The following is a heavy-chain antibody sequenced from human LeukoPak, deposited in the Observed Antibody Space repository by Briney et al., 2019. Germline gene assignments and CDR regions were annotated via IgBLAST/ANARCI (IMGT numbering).Heavy chain of an antibody. CDR3: ARVLDGSNDC. D-gene: IGHD2/OR15-2a*01. Sequence: GGSLRLSCAASGFTFSDYYMSWIRQAPGKGLEWVSYISTTATTIYYADSVKGRFTISRDNAKNSLYLQMNSLSSEDTAVYYCARVLDGSNDCWGQGTLVTVSS. CDR1: GFTFSDYY. V-gene: IGHV3-11*01. CDR2: ISTTATTI. J-gene: IGHJ4*02.